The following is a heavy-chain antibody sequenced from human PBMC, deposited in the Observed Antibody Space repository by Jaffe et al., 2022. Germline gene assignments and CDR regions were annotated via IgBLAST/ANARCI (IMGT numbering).Heavy chain of an antibody. Sequence: QVQLQESGPGLVKPSETLSLTCTVSGGSISSYYWSWIRQPPGKGLEWIGYIYYSGSTNYNPSLKSRVTISVDTSKNQFSLKLSSVTAADTAVYYCAGTGGGAEFGVLDYWGQGTLVTVSS. D-gene: IGHD2-8*02. V-gene: IGHV4-59*01. J-gene: IGHJ4*02. CDR3: AGTGGGAEFGVLDY. CDR1: GGSISSYY. CDR2: IYYSGST.